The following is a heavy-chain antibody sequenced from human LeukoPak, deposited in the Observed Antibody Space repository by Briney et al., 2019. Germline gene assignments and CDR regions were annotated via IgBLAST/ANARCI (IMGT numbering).Heavy chain of an antibody. J-gene: IGHJ2*01. Sequence: SQTLSLTCTVSGGPISSGGYYWSWIRQHPGKGLEWIGYIYYSGSTYYNPSLKSRVTISVDTSKNQFSLKLSSVTAADTAVYYCARDVGALAAAGTDWYFDLWGRGTLVTVSS. CDR3: ARDVGALAAAGTDWYFDL. V-gene: IGHV4-31*03. CDR2: IYYSGST. CDR1: GGPISSGGYY. D-gene: IGHD6-13*01.